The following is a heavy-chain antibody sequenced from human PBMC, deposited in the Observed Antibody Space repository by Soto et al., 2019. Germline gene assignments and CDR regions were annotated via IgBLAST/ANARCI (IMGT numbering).Heavy chain of an antibody. J-gene: IGHJ4*02. V-gene: IGHV3-33*01. CDR1: GFIFSSYG. CDR3: ARDMGHYSRGSSYFDY. CDR2: IWYDGTKR. D-gene: IGHD3-10*02. Sequence: QVQLVESGGGVVQPGRSLRLSCAASGFIFSSYGLHWVRQAPGKGLEWVAVIWYDGTKRYYADSVKGRFTISRDDYENTLYLKMNSLRAEETAVYYCARDMGHYSRGSSYFDYWGQGTLVIVSS.